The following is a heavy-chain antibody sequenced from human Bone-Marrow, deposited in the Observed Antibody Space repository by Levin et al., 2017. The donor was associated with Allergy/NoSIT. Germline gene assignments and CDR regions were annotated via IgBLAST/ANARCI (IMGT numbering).Heavy chain of an antibody. J-gene: IGHJ6*02. CDR3: ARGNSGYDNYYYYYGMDV. CDR2: ISYDGSNK. CDR1: GFTFSSYA. Sequence: GESLKISCAASGFTFSSYAMHWVRQAPGKGLEWVAVISYDGSNKYYADSVKGRFTISRDNSKNTLYLQMNSLRAEDTAVYYCARGNSGYDNYYYYYGMDVWGQGTTVTVSS. V-gene: IGHV3-30-3*01. D-gene: IGHD5-12*01.